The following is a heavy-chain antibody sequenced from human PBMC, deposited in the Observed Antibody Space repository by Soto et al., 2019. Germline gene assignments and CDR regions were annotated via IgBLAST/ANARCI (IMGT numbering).Heavy chain of an antibody. V-gene: IGHV3-43*01. J-gene: IGHJ6*02. Sequence: GGSLRLSCAASGFTFDDYTMHWVRQAPGKGLEWVSLISWDGGSTYYADSVKGRFTISRDNSKNSLYLQMNSLRTEDTALYYCAKDDCSGGSCYYRRDYYYGMDVWGQGTTVTVSS. CDR3: AKDDCSGGSCYYRRDYYYGMDV. CDR2: ISWDGGST. CDR1: GFTFDDYT. D-gene: IGHD2-15*01.